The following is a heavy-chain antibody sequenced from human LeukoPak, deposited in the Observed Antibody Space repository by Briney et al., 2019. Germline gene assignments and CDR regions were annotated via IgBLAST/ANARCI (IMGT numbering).Heavy chain of an antibody. CDR2: ISGTGATT. CDR3: AKDRQVVRYYFNY. D-gene: IGHD3-22*01. Sequence: GGSLRLSCAASGLTFSTYAMSWVRQAPGKGLEWVSGISGTGATTYYTDSVKGRFTISRDNSKNTVYLQMNSLRAEDTAVYYCAKDRQVVRYYFNYWGQGTLVTVSS. V-gene: IGHV3-23*01. CDR1: GLTFSTYA. J-gene: IGHJ4*02.